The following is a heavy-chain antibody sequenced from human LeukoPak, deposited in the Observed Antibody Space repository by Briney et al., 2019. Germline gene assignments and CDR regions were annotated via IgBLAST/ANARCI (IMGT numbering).Heavy chain of an antibody. J-gene: IGHJ5*02. D-gene: IGHD4-11*01. CDR3: ARDGTTVTTATGFDP. CDR2: IIPILGIA. CDR1: GGTFSSYA. V-gene: IGHV1-69*04. Sequence: ASVKVSCKASGGTFSSYAISWVRQAPGQGLEWMGRIIPILGIANYAQKFQGRVTITADKSTSTAYMELSSLRSEDTAVYYCARDGTTVTTATGFDPWGQETLVTVSS.